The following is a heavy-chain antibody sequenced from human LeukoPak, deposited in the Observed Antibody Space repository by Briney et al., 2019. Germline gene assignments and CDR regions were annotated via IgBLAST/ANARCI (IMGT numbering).Heavy chain of an antibody. J-gene: IGHJ6*03. V-gene: IGHV3-53*01. D-gene: IGHD6-13*01. Sequence: GGSLRLSCAASGFTVSSNYMSWVRQAPGKGLEWVSVIYSGGGTYYADSVKGRFTISRDNSKNTLYLQMNSLRAEDTAVYYCARSAKTYYYYYMDVWGKGTTVTVSS. CDR3: ARSAKTYYYYYMDV. CDR1: GFTVSSNY. CDR2: IYSGGGT.